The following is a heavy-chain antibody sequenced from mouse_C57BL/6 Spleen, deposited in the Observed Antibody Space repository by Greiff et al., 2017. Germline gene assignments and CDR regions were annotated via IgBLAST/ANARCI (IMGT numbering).Heavy chain of an antibody. V-gene: IGHV1-39*01. CDR2: INPNYGTS. CDR3: ANHYGSSYGFAY. CDR1: GYSFTDYN. Sequence: EVKLQESGPELVKPGASVKISCKASGYSFTDYNMNWVKQSNGKSLEWIGVINPNYGTSSYNQKFKGKATLTVDQSSSTAYMQLNSLTSEDSAVYYCANHYGSSYGFAYWGQGTLVTVSA. D-gene: IGHD1-1*01. J-gene: IGHJ3*01.